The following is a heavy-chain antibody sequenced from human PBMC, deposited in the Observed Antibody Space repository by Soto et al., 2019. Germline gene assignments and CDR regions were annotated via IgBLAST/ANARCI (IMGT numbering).Heavy chain of an antibody. CDR3: ARENYGDYLNWFDP. CDR2: ISFSSSTI. CDR1: GVTFSSYS. V-gene: IGHV3-48*02. Sequence: EVQLVESGGGLVQPGGSLRLSCAASGVTFSSYSMNWVRQAPGKGLEWVSYISFSSSTIYYADSVKGRFTISRDNAKNSMYLQMNSLRDEDTAVYYCARENYGDYLNWFDPWGQGTVVTVSS. D-gene: IGHD4-17*01. J-gene: IGHJ5*02.